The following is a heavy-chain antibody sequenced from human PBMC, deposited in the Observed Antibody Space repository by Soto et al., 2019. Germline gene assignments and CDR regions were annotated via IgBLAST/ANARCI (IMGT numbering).Heavy chain of an antibody. V-gene: IGHV3-7*01. CDR2: IKQDGSEK. J-gene: IGHJ6*03. CDR1: GLTFSNYW. CDR3: ARGRPAASLPHYYYYMDV. Sequence: SGGSLRLSCAASGLTFSNYWMSWVRQGPGKGLEWVANIKQDGSEKYYVDSVKGRFTISRDNAKNSLYLEMNSLRAEDTAVYYCARGRPAASLPHYYYYMDVWGKGTTVTVSS. D-gene: IGHD2-2*01.